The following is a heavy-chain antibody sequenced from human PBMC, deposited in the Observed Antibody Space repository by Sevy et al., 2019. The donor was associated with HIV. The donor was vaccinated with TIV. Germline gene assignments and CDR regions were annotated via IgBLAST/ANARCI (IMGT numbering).Heavy chain of an antibody. CDR2: ISSSGSTI. CDR3: ARELGRDTYYDFWSGYYVYGMDV. Sequence: GGSLRLSCAASGFTFSSYEMNWVRQAPGKGLEWVSYISSSGSTIYYADSVKGRFTISRDNAKNSLYLQMNSLRAEDTAVYYCARELGRDTYYDFWSGYYVYGMDVWGQGTTVTVS. J-gene: IGHJ6*02. CDR1: GFTFSSYE. D-gene: IGHD3-3*01. V-gene: IGHV3-48*03.